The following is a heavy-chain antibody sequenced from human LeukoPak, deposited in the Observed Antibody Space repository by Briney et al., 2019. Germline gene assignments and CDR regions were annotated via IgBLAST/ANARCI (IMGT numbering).Heavy chain of an antibody. V-gene: IGHV1-46*01. CDR3: AREGSHYDILTGYPDH. D-gene: IGHD3-9*01. Sequence: ASVKVSCKASGYTFTSYYMHWVRQAPGQGLEWMGIINPGGGSTSYAQKFQGRVTMTRDTSISTAYMELSRLRSDDTAVYYCAREGSHYDILTGYPDHWGQGTLVTVSS. CDR2: INPGGGST. J-gene: IGHJ5*02. CDR1: GYTFTSYY.